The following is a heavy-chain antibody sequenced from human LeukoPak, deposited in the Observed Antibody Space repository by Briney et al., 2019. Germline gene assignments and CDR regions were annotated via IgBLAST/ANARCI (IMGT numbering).Heavy chain of an antibody. CDR1: GFTFSSYS. CDR2: ISSSSSTI. D-gene: IGHD3-22*01. J-gene: IGHJ4*02. V-gene: IGHV3-48*01. Sequence: GGSLRLSCAASGFTFSSYSMNWVRQAPGKGLEWVSYISSSSSTIYYADSAKGRFTISRDNAKNSLYLQMNSLRAEDTAVYYCARDGDYYDSSGLFDYWGQGTLVTVSS. CDR3: ARDGDYYDSSGLFDY.